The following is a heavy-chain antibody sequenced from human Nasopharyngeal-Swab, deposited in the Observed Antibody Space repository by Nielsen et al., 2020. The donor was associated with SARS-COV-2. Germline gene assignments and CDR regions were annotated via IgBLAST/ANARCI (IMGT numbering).Heavy chain of an antibody. CDR3: AKANVLFWFGQFKNDGFDI. CDR1: VFSFYNYG. CDR2: ISYEGRKK. V-gene: IGHV3-30*18. D-gene: IGHD3-10*01. Sequence: LKISCTVSVFSFYNYGMHWVRQAPGKGLEWVAVISYEGRKKFYAESVEGRFTISRDYSKSTLYLQMDSLRTEDTAMYYCAKANVLFWFGQFKNDGFDIWGQGTMVAVSS. J-gene: IGHJ3*02.